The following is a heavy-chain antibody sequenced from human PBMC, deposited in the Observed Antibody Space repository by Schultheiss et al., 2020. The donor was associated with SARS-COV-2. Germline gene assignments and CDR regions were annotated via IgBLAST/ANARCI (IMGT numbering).Heavy chain of an antibody. J-gene: IGHJ4*02. V-gene: IGHV3-15*01. Sequence: GESLKISCAASGFTFSNAWMSWVRQAPGKGLEWVGRIKSKTDGGTTDYAAPVKGRFTISRDDSKNTLYLQMNSLKTEDTAVYYCTTGPTGTLDYWGQGTLVTVSS. CDR1: GFTFSNAW. CDR3: TTGPTGTLDY. D-gene: IGHD4-11*01. CDR2: IKSKTDGGTT.